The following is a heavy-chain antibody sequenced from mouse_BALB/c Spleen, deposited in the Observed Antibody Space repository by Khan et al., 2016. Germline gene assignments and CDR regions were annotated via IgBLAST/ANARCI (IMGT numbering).Heavy chain of an antibody. Sequence: EVELVESGGGLVQPGGSRRLSCAASGFTFSSFGMHWVRQAPEKGLEWVAYISSGSSAIYYEDTVKGRFTISRDNPKNTLFLQMNSLRCEDTAMYYCARHCGNYGRGWFAYWGQGTLVTVSA. J-gene: IGHJ3*01. D-gene: IGHD2-1*01. CDR2: ISSGSSAI. V-gene: IGHV5-17*02. CDR1: GFTFSSFG. CDR3: ARHCGNYGRGWFAY.